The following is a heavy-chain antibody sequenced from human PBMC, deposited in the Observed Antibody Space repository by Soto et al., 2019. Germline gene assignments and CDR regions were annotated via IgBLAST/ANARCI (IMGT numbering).Heavy chain of an antibody. D-gene: IGHD3-3*01. CDR1: GGSFSGYY. CDR2: INHSGST. CDR3: ARALSGRRLGVVITQRFDY. V-gene: IGHV4-34*01. J-gene: IGHJ4*02. Sequence: SETLSLTCAVYGGSFSGYYWSWIRQPPGKGLEWIGEINHSGSTNYNPSLKSRVTISVDTSKNQFSLKLSSVTAADTAVYYCARALSGRRLGVVITQRFDYWGQGTLVTVSS.